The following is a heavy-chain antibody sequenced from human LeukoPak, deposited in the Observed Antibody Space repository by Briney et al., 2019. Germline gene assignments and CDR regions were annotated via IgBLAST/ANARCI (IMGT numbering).Heavy chain of an antibody. V-gene: IGHV3-9*01. Sequence: GRSLRLSCAASGFTFDDFAMHWVRQAPGKGLEWVSGVGWNGRSLEYADSVRGRFTISRDNAKNSLYLQMSSLRTDDTALYYCAKVRVVDLNVIHVGFDHWGQGTLVTVSS. CDR1: GFTFDDFA. CDR3: AKVRVVDLNVIHVGFDH. D-gene: IGHD2-21*01. CDR2: VGWNGRSL. J-gene: IGHJ5*02.